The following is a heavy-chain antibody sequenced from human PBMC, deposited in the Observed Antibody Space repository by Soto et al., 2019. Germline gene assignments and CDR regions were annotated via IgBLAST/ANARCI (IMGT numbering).Heavy chain of an antibody. Sequence: SETLSLTCAVSGGSISSSNWWSWVRQPPGKGLEWIGEIYHSGSTNYNPSLKSRVTISVDTSMNEFSLRLSSVTAADTAVYYCARLNGYCVSTGCHGYYGMDVWGQGTTVTVSS. V-gene: IGHV4-4*02. D-gene: IGHD2-2*03. J-gene: IGHJ6*02. CDR1: GGSISSSNW. CDR2: IYHSGST. CDR3: ARLNGYCVSTGCHGYYGMDV.